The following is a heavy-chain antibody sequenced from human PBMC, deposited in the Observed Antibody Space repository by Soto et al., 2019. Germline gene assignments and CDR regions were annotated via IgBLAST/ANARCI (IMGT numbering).Heavy chain of an antibody. CDR1: GFTFSSYG. J-gene: IGHJ4*02. CDR2: IWYDGSNK. D-gene: IGHD4-17*01. Sequence: QVQLVESGGGVVQPGRSLRLSCAASGFTFSSYGMHWVRQAPGKGLEWVAVIWYDGSNKYYAECVKGRFTISRDNSKNPLYLQMNSLGAEDTGVYYFSRGDDYGGNFLDFWGQGTLVTVSS. V-gene: IGHV3-33*01. CDR3: SRGDDYGGNFLDF.